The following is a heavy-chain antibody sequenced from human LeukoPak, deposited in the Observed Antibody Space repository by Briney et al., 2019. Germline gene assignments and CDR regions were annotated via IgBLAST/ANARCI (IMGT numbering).Heavy chain of an antibody. CDR3: ARGQFTDN. V-gene: IGHV3-21*01. J-gene: IGHJ4*02. CDR1: GFTFSSYT. D-gene: IGHD5-24*01. CDR2: ITESSHI. Sequence: GGSLRLSCIASGFTFSSYTMNWVRQPPGKGLEWVSSITESSHIHYTDSMKGRITISRDNAKNSLCLQMNSLRADDTAVYYCARGQFTDNWGQGTLVTVSS.